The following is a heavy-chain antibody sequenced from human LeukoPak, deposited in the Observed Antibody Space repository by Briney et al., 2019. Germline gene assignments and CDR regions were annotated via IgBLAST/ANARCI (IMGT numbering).Heavy chain of an antibody. CDR1: GFTFSNAW. Sequence: GGSLRLSCAASGFTFSNAWMSWARQAPGKGLEWVSYISSSGSTIYYADSVKGRFTISRDNAKNSLYLQMNSLRAEDTAVYYCARKDSSGWSFDYWGQGTLVTVSS. CDR2: ISSSGSTI. CDR3: ARKDSSGWSFDY. V-gene: IGHV3-11*01. D-gene: IGHD6-19*01. J-gene: IGHJ4*02.